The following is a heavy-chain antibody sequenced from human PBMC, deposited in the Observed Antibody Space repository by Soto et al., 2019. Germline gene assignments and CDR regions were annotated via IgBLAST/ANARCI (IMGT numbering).Heavy chain of an antibody. CDR2: INPNSGGT. CDR1: GYTFTGYY. CDR3: ARGRGETARRYYYGSGSYYYY. D-gene: IGHD3-10*01. J-gene: IGHJ4*02. V-gene: IGHV1-2*04. Sequence: ASVKVSCKASGYTFTGYYMHWVRQAPGQGLEWMGWINPNSGGTNYAQKFQGWVTMTRDTSISTAYMELSRLRSDDTAVYYFARGRGETARRYYYGSGSYYYYWGQGTLVTVSS.